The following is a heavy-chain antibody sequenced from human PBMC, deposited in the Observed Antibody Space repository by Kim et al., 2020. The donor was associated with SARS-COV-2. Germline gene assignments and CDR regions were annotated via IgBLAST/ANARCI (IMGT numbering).Heavy chain of an antibody. D-gene: IGHD6-13*01. Sequence: ASVKVSCKVSGYTLTELSMHWVRQAPGKGLEWMGGFDPEDGETINAQKFQGRVTMTEDTSTDTAYMELSSLRSEDTAVYYCATSLTIAAAGRGTYYYYYGMDVWGQGTTVTVSS. J-gene: IGHJ6*02. V-gene: IGHV1-24*01. CDR2: FDPEDGET. CDR1: GYTLTELS. CDR3: ATSLTIAAAGRGTYYYYYGMDV.